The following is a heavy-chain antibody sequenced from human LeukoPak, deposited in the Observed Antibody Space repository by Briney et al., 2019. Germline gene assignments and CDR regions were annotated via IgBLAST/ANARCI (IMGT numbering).Heavy chain of an antibody. CDR1: GGSFSGYY. V-gene: IGHV4-34*01. CDR3: ARGSNYCTNGVCSAGSYDY. D-gene: IGHD2-8*01. J-gene: IGHJ4*02. Sequence: SETLSLTCAVYGGSFSGYYWSWIRQPPGKGLEWIGEINHNGSTNYNPSLKSRVTISVDTSKNQFSLKLSSVTAADTAVYYCARGSNYCTNGVCSAGSYDYWGQGTLVTVSS. CDR2: INHNGST.